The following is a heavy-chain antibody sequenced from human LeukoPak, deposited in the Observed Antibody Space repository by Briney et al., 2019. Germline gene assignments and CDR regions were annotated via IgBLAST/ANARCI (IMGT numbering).Heavy chain of an antibody. CDR1: GSNFEDYG. D-gene: IGHD1-26*01. CDR3: AKSSGSVRHFYYYYMDV. Sequence: GGSLRLSCADSGSNFEDYGMSWVRQAPGKGLEWVSGINWNGGDSDYADSVKGRFTISRDNAKNSLYLQMNSLRAEDTALYYCAKSSGSVRHFYYYYMDVWGKGTTVTVSS. V-gene: IGHV3-20*04. J-gene: IGHJ6*03. CDR2: INWNGGDS.